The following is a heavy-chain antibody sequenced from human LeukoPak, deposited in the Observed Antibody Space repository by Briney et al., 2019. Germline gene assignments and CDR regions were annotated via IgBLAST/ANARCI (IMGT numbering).Heavy chain of an antibody. CDR3: ARDFMRATPLYLFDY. D-gene: IGHD3-16*01. CDR2: IWFDGSNK. J-gene: IGHJ4*02. V-gene: IGHV3-33*01. Sequence: GGSLRLSCAASGFTFSSYGMHWVRQAPGKGLEWVAVIWFDGSNKYYADSVKGRFTISRDNSKNTLFLQMNSLRAEDTAIYYCARDFMRATPLYLFDYWGQGTLVTVSS. CDR1: GFTFSSYG.